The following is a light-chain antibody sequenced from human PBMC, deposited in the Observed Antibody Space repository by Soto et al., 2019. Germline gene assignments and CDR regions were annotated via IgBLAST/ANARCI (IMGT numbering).Light chain of an antibody. Sequence: DIRMTQSPSSLSASVGDRVTITCRASQSISSYLNWYQQKQGKAPKLLIYAASSLQSGVPSRFSGSGSGTDFTLTISSLQPEDFATYYCQQSYSTSWTFGQGTKVDIK. J-gene: IGKJ1*01. CDR2: AAS. CDR3: QQSYSTSWT. V-gene: IGKV1-39*01. CDR1: QSISSY.